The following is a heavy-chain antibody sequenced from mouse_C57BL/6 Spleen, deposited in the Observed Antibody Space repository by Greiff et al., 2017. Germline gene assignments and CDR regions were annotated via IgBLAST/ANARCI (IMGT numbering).Heavy chain of an antibody. CDR1: GYAFSSSW. CDR3: ARSSYYGGDGYFDV. CDR2: IYPGDGDT. Sequence: QVHVKQSGPELVKPGASVKISCKASGYAFSSSWMNWVKQRPGKGLEWIGRIYPGDGDTNYNGKFKGKATLTADKSSSTAYMQLSSLTSEDSAVYCGARSSYYGGDGYFDVWGTGTTVTVSS. V-gene: IGHV1-82*01. D-gene: IGHD1-1*01. J-gene: IGHJ1*03.